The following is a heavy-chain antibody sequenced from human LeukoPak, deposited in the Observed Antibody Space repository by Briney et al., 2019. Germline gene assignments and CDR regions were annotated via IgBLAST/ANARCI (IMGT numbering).Heavy chain of an antibody. J-gene: IGHJ4*02. D-gene: IGHD4-17*01. Sequence: GGSLRLSCAASGFTFSSYGMHWVRQAPGKGLEWVAVIWYDGSNKYYADSVKGRFTISRDNSKNTLYLQMNSLRAEDTAVYYCARDMHDYGDYGAFDYWGQGTLVTVS. V-gene: IGHV3-33*01. CDR1: GFTFSSYG. CDR2: IWYDGSNK. CDR3: ARDMHDYGDYGAFDY.